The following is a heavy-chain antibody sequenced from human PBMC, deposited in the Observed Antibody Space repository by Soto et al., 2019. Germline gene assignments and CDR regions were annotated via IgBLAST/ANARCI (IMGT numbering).Heavy chain of an antibody. D-gene: IGHD6-6*01. V-gene: IGHV4-31*03. CDR3: ARAYTGRIEYSSSYNWFDP. CDR2: IYYSGST. J-gene: IGHJ5*02. CDR1: GGSISSGGYY. Sequence: SETLSLTCTVSGGSISSGGYYWSWIRQHPGKGLEWIGYIYYSGSTYYNPSLKSRVTISVDTSKNHFSLKLSSVTAVDTAVYYCARAYTGRIEYSSSYNWFDPWGQGTLVTVSS.